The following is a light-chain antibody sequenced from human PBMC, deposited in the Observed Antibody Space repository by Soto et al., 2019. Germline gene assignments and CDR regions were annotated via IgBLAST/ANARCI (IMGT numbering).Light chain of an antibody. Sequence: QSVLTQPPLVSAAPGQKVTTSCSGSSSNIGNNYVSWYQQLPGTAPKLLIYENNKRPSGIPDRFSGSKSGTSATLGITGLQTWDEADYYCGTWDSSLSAGVFGGGTKLTVL. CDR3: GTWDSSLSAGV. V-gene: IGLV1-51*02. CDR2: ENN. J-gene: IGLJ3*02. CDR1: SSNIGNNY.